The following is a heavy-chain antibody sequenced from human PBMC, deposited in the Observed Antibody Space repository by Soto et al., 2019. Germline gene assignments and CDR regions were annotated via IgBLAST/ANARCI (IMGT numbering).Heavy chain of an antibody. V-gene: IGHV3-73*01. J-gene: IGHJ6*02. CDR2: IRTKSNNFAT. D-gene: IGHD3-10*01. CDR1: GFTLSGSD. Sequence: GGSLRLSCAASGFTLSGSDIHWVRQASGKGLEWVGRIRTKSNNFATSYAESVRGRFTISRDDSDNTASLQMSSLKTEDTAIYYCSRHQEGRSMVFYGMDVWGQGTTVTVSS. CDR3: SRHQEGRSMVFYGMDV.